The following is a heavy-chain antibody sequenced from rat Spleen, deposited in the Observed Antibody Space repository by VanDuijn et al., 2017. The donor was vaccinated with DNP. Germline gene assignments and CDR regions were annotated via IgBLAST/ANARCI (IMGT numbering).Heavy chain of an antibody. D-gene: IGHD1-1*01. J-gene: IGHJ1*01. Sequence: EVQLVESGGGSVQPGSSLKISCAASGLTFSDHAMAWVRQAPKKGLEWVATIAYDGSRTYYRDSVKGRFTISRDNAKSTLYLQMNSLRSEDTATYYCARGVYYYSETYWYFDFWGPGTMVTVSS. CDR3: ARGVYYYSETYWYFDF. CDR2: IAYDGSRT. V-gene: IGHV5-17*01. CDR1: GLTFSDHA.